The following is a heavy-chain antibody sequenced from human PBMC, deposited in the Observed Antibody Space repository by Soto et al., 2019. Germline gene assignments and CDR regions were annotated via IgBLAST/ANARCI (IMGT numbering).Heavy chain of an antibody. J-gene: IGHJ3*02. CDR1: GGSISSSSYY. CDR2: IYYSGST. CDR3: ASRGTDYGDYGAFDI. V-gene: IGHV4-39*01. D-gene: IGHD4-17*01. Sequence: SETLSLTCTVSGGSISSSSYYWGWIRQHPGKGLEWIGSIYYSGSTYYNPSLKSRVTISVDTSKNQFSLKLSSVTAADTALYYCASRGTDYGDYGAFDIWGQGTMVTVSS.